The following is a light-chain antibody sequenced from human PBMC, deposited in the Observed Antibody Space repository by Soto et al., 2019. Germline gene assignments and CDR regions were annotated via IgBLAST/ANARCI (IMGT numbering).Light chain of an antibody. Sequence: QSALTQPRSVSGSPGQSVTISCTGSSSDVGRYDYVSWYQQHPGTAPKLIIYDVTKWPSGVPDRFSGSKSGNTASLTISGLQAEDEADFYCCSYADRYTWVFGGGTKLTVL. V-gene: IGLV2-11*01. J-gene: IGLJ3*02. CDR3: CSYADRYTWV. CDR2: DVT. CDR1: SSDVGRYDY.